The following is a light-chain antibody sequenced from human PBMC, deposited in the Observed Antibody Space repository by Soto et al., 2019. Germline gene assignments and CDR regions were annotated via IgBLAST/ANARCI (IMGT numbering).Light chain of an antibody. CDR3: AAWDDSLNGVV. J-gene: IGLJ2*01. CDR1: SSNIGSNT. CDR2: SNN. Sequence: QSVLTQPASASGTPGQRVTISCSGSSSNIGSNTVNWYQQLPGTAPKLLIYSNNQRPSGVPDRFSDSKSGTSASLAISGLESKGEADYYCAAWDDSLNGVVFGGGTKLTVL. V-gene: IGLV1-44*01.